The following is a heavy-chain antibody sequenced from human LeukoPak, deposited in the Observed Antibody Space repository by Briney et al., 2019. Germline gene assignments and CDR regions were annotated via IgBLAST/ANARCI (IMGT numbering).Heavy chain of an antibody. CDR1: GFTFDDYA. J-gene: IGHJ6*03. CDR2: ISWNSGSI. V-gene: IGHV3-9*01. D-gene: IGHD3-22*01. CDR3: AKGYYYDSLYYMDV. Sequence: PGGSLRLSCAASGFTFDDYAMHWVRQAPGKGLEWVSGISWNSGSIGYADSVKGRFTISRDNAKNSLYLQMNSLRAEDTAVYYCAKGYYYDSLYYMDVWGKGTTVTISS.